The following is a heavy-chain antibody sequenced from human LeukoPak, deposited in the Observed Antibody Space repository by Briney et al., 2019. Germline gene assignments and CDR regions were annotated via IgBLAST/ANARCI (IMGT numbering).Heavy chain of an antibody. Sequence: YPSETLSLTCTVSGGSISSSSYYWGWIRQPPGKGLEWIGSIYYSGSTYYNPSLKSRVTISVDTSKNQFSLKLSSVTAADTAVYYCARTSKTVTTPYHYMDVWGKGATVTVSS. J-gene: IGHJ6*03. CDR1: GGSISSSSYY. CDR3: ARTSKTVTTPYHYMDV. D-gene: IGHD4-11*01. CDR2: IYYSGST. V-gene: IGHV4-39*01.